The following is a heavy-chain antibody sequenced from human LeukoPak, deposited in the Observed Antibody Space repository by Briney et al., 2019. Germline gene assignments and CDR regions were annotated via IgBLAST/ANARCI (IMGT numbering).Heavy chain of an antibody. Sequence: SETLSLTCSVSGDSITYFYWSWIRQAAGKGLEWIGEINHSGSTNYNPSLKSRVTISVDTSKNQFSLKLSSVTAADTAVYFCARGFRGDNFDYWGQGTLVTVSS. V-gene: IGHV4-34*01. CDR3: ARGFRGDNFDY. J-gene: IGHJ4*02. CDR1: GDSITYFY. CDR2: INHSGST. D-gene: IGHD7-27*01.